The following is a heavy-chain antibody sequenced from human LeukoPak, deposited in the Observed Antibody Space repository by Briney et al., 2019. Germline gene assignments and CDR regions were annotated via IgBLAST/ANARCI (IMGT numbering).Heavy chain of an antibody. CDR2: ITRSSYI. Sequence: GGSLRLSCAASGFTFSSYSMNWVRQAPGKGLEWVSSITRSSYIYYADSVKGRFTISRDNAKNSLYLQMNSLRAEDTAVYYCARVGIAMVTIVAPYYMDVWGKGTTVTVSS. CDR1: GFTFSSYS. V-gene: IGHV3-21*01. J-gene: IGHJ6*03. CDR3: ARVGIAMVTIVAPYYMDV. D-gene: IGHD5-18*01.